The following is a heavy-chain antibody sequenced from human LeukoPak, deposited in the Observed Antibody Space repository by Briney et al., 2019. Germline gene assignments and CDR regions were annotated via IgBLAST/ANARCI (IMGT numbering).Heavy chain of an antibody. V-gene: IGHV3-64D*06. CDR1: GFTFSSYA. CDR2: ISSNGGST. CDR3: VRVPAAYWNYYGMDV. Sequence: GGSLRLSCSASGFTFSSYAMHWVRQAPGKGLEYVSAISSNGGSTYYADSVKGRFTISRDNSKNTLYLQMSSLRAEDTAVYYCVRVPAAYWNYYGMDVWGQGTTVTVSS. J-gene: IGHJ6*02. D-gene: IGHD2-2*01.